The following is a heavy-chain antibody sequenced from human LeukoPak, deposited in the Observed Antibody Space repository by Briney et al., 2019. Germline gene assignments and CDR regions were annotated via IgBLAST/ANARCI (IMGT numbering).Heavy chain of an antibody. D-gene: IGHD3-10*01. V-gene: IGHV4-59*01. J-gene: IGHJ4*02. CDR1: GFTFDDYA. Sequence: SGSLRLSCAASGFTFDDYAMHWVRQPPGKGLEWIGYIYYRVTSDYNPSLKSRVTMSVDMSTRQISLKLGSVTAADTAVYYCARAVGGDGSGSLWGPGTLVTVSS. CDR2: IYYRVTS. CDR3: ARAVGGDGSGSL.